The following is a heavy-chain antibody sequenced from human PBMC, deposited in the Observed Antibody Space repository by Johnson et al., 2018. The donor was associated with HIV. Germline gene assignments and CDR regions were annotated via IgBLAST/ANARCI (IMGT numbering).Heavy chain of an antibody. CDR1: GFTFSSYA. CDR3: TKLVGYCSGGGCYTPGDI. V-gene: IGHV3-73*01. D-gene: IGHD2-15*01. Sequence: VQLVESGGGVVQAGRSLRLSCAASGFTFSSYAMHWVRQAPGKGLEWVGHIRSKGNNYATAYAASVKGRFTISRDDSQNTAYLQMNRLKTEDTAVYYCTKLVGYCSGGGCYTPGDIWGQGTMVTVSS. J-gene: IGHJ3*02. CDR2: IRSKGNNYAT.